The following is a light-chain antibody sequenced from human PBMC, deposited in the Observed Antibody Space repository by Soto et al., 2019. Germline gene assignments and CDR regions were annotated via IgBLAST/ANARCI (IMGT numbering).Light chain of an antibody. CDR1: SSNIGNNY. J-gene: IGLJ2*01. Sequence: QSVLTQPPSVSAAPGHKFTISCSGSSSNIGNNYVSWYQQLPGTAPKLLIYDNNKRPSGIPDRFSGSKSGTSATLGITGLQTGDDDDYYCGTWDSSLSAVVFGGGTKVTVL. CDR2: DNN. CDR3: GTWDSSLSAVV. V-gene: IGLV1-51*01.